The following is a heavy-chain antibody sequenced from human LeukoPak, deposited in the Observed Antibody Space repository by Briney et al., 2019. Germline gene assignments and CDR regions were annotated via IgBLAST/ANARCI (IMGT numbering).Heavy chain of an antibody. Sequence: PSETLSLTCTVSGASISDSDFFWAWVRQPPGKGLEWIGNIYYSGTTYYNPSLKSRVSVSMDTSKKQFSLKLRSMTAADTAVYYCTRDRQLEWFYSWGQGTLVTVSS. V-gene: IGHV4-39*01. J-gene: IGHJ5*01. CDR2: IYYSGTT. CDR1: GASISDSDFF. CDR3: TRDRQLEWFYS. D-gene: IGHD3-10*01.